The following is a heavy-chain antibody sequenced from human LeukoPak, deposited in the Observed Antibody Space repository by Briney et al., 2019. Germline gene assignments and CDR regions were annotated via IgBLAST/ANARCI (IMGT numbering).Heavy chain of an antibody. Sequence: PSETLSLTCTVSGGSISSYYWSWIRQPPGKGLEWIGYIYYSGSTNYNPSLKSRVTISVDTSKNQCSLKLSSVTAADTAVYYCAAGALGYCSSTSCQNGWFDPWGQGTLVTVSS. V-gene: IGHV4-59*08. CDR3: AAGALGYCSSTSCQNGWFDP. CDR1: GGSISSYY. J-gene: IGHJ5*02. CDR2: IYYSGST. D-gene: IGHD2-2*01.